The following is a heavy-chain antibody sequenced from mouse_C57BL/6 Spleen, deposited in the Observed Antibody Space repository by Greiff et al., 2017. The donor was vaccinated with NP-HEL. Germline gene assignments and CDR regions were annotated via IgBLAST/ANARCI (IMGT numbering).Heavy chain of an antibody. Sequence: QVTLQPPVSELVRPGASVTMSCTASYSTFTSYWLTLFKPRPGHCLDWIGDISPGRGSTNYNEKFKSNATLTVDTSSSTAYMQRSSRTAEDSAVYYCARWHVRDYWGQGTTLTVSA. D-gene: IGHD3-1*01. CDR1: YSTFTSYW. J-gene: IGHJ2*01. CDR3: ARWHVRDY. CDR2: ISPGRGST. V-gene: IGHV1-55*01.